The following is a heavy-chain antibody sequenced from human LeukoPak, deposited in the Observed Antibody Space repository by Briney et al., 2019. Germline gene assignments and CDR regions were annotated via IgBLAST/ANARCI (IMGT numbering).Heavy chain of an antibody. Sequence: ASVKVSCKASGGTFSSYAISWVRQAPGQGLEWMGGIIPIFGTANYAQKFQGRVTITADESTSTAYMELSSLRSEDTAVYYCARGRVLVPIPQPDAFDIWGQGTMVTVSS. V-gene: IGHV1-69*13. CDR1: GGTFSSYA. CDR3: ARGRVLVPIPQPDAFDI. D-gene: IGHD6-13*01. CDR2: IIPIFGTA. J-gene: IGHJ3*02.